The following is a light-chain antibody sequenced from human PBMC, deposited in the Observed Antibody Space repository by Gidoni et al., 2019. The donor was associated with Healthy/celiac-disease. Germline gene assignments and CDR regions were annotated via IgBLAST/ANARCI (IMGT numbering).Light chain of an antibody. V-gene: IGLV2-14*01. J-gene: IGLJ3*02. CDR3: SSYTSSSTLWV. CDR1: SSDVGGYNY. CDR2: DVS. Sequence: QSALTQPASVSGSPGQSLTISCTGTSSDVGGYNYVSWYQQHPGNAPKLMIYDVSNRPSGVSNRFSGSKSGNTASLTTSGLQAEDEADYYCSSYTSSSTLWVFGGGTKLTVL.